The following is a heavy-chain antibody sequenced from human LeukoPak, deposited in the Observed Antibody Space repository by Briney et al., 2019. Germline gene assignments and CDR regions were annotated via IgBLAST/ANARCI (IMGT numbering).Heavy chain of an antibody. CDR2: IYANGST. D-gene: IGHD6-19*01. V-gene: IGHV3-53*01. Sequence: GGSLRLSCAASGFTLRVNYMTWVRQAPGKGLEWVSVIYANGSTYYPDSVKGRFTISRDNSKSSLYLQMNSLRAEDTAVYYCARCKGGWSDHYYGLDVWGQGTTVTVSS. J-gene: IGHJ6*02. CDR3: ARCKGGWSDHYYGLDV. CDR1: GFTLRVNY.